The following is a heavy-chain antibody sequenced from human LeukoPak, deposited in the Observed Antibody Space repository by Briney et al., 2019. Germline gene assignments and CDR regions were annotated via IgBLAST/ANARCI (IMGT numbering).Heavy chain of an antibody. Sequence: GASVKISCKASGYTFTGYYMHWVRQAPGQGLEWMGWINPNSGGTNYAQKFQGRVTMTRDTSISTASMELSRLRSDDTAVYYCARIGAYCGGDCYIGWFDPWGQGTLVTVSS. D-gene: IGHD2-21*02. CDR2: INPNSGGT. CDR1: GYTFTGYY. CDR3: ARIGAYCGGDCYIGWFDP. J-gene: IGHJ5*02. V-gene: IGHV1-2*02.